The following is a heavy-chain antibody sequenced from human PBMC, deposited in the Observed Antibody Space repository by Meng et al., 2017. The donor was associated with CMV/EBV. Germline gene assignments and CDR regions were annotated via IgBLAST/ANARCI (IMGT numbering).Heavy chain of an antibody. D-gene: IGHD1-20*01. CDR2: IIPIFGTA. V-gene: IGHV1-69*01. CDR1: GGTVKRYS. CDR3: ASVTGIGWWYFDL. Sequence: QSRVHVNNPGSPCNAPLTTAGGTVKRYSISWVRQSPRQWLESMVGIIPIFGTANYAQKFQGRVTITADESTSTAYMELSSLRSEDTAVYYCASVTGIGWWYFDLWGRGTLVTVSS. J-gene: IGHJ2*01.